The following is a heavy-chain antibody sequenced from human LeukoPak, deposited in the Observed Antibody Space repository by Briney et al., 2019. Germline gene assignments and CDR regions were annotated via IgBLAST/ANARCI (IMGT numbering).Heavy chain of an antibody. CDR1: GFTFRSYS. V-gene: IGHV3-23*01. J-gene: IGHJ4*02. CDR2: ISASGGST. CDR3: AKDIAVGGYFDY. Sequence: QSGGSLRLSCAASGFTFRSYSMNWVRQAPGKGLEWVSSISASGGSTYYAESVKGRFTISRDNSKNTLYLQMNSLRAEDTAVYYCAKDIAVGGYFDYWGQGTLVTVSS. D-gene: IGHD6-19*01.